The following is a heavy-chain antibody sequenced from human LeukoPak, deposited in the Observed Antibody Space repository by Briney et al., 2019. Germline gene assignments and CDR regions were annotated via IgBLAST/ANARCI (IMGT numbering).Heavy chain of an antibody. D-gene: IGHD4-23*01. CDR3: ARQTTVATDC. V-gene: IGHV3-33*01. J-gene: IGHJ4*02. Sequence: GRTLRLSCAASGFTFSNYGMHWVRQAPGKGLEWVALIWFDGTNKYYADSVKGRFTISRDNSNNTLYLQMNSLRVEDTAVYYCARQTTVATDCWGQGTLVTVSS. CDR1: GFTFSNYG. CDR2: IWFDGTNK.